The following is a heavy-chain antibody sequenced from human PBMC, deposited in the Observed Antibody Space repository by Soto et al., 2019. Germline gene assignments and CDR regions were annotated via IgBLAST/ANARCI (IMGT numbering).Heavy chain of an antibody. J-gene: IGHJ4*02. Sequence: SVKVSCKASGYTFTGHYIHWVRQAPEQGPEWMGEIGPESGATRYAQKFQGRVTMTRDTSITTVYMELNNLSPDDTAVYYCGRGRSGQIVVFYWGQGTPVTVSS. D-gene: IGHD1-26*01. V-gene: IGHV1-2*02. CDR1: GYTFTGHY. CDR2: IGPESGAT. CDR3: GRGRSGQIVVFY.